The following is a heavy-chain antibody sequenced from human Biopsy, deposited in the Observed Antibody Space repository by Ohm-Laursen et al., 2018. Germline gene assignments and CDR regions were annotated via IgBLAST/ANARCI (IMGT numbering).Heavy chain of an antibody. CDR3: VAYPSSGFFENNDDFAMDV. D-gene: IGHD6-19*01. V-gene: IGHV1-69*13. Sequence: GASVTVSCKASGGAFTNYAINWARQAPGHGLEWMGGIITVSETAGYAERFQGRVTITADVTTTTAYMDLSGQRSEDTAVYYCVAYPSSGFFENNDDFAMDVWGQGTTVIVSS. CDR1: GGAFTNYA. CDR2: IITVSETA. J-gene: IGHJ6*02.